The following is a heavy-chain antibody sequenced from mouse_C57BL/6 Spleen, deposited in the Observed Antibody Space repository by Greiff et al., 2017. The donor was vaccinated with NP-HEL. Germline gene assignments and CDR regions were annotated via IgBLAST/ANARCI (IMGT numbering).Heavy chain of an antibody. Sequence: QVHVKQSGAELAKPGASVKLSCKASGYTFTSYWMHWVKQRPGQGLEWIGYINPSSGYTKYNQKFKDKATLTADKSSSTAYMQLSSLTYEDSAVYYCASAMFTTKAWFAYWGQWTLVTGSA. CDR3: ASAMFTTKAWFAY. J-gene: IGHJ3*01. CDR1: GYTFTSYW. D-gene: IGHD2-2*01. CDR2: INPSSGYT. V-gene: IGHV1-7*01.